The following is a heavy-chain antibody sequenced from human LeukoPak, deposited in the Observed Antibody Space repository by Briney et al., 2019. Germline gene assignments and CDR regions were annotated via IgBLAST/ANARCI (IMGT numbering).Heavy chain of an antibody. V-gene: IGHV3-48*03. D-gene: IGHD3-10*01. CDR2: ISSSGSTI. CDR1: GFTFSSYE. J-gene: IGHJ4*02. CDR3: ARDQYRRGSDY. Sequence: PGGSLRLSCAASGFTFSSYEMNWVRQAPGKGLEWVSYISSSGSTIYYADSVRGRFTISRDNAKNSLYLQMNSLRAEDTAVYYCARDQYRRGSDYWGQGTLVTVSS.